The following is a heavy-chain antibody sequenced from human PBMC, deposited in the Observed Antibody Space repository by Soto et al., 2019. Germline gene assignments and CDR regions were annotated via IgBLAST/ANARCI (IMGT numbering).Heavy chain of an antibody. J-gene: IGHJ4*02. V-gene: IGHV3-15*07. Sequence: GGSLRLSCAASGFTFSNACMNWVRQAPGKGLEWVGRIKSKTDGGTTDYAAPVKGRFTISRDDSKNTLYLQMNSLKTEDTAVYYCTTGLYYDSSGSFDYWGQGTLVTVSS. CDR2: IKSKTDGGTT. D-gene: IGHD3-22*01. CDR3: TTGLYYDSSGSFDY. CDR1: GFTFSNAC.